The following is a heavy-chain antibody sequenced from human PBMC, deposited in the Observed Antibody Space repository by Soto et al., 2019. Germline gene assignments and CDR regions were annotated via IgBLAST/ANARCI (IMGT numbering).Heavy chain of an antibody. CDR2: IYYSGST. Sequence: SETLSLTCTVSGGSVSSGSYYWSWLRQPPGKGLEWIGYIYYSGSTNYNPSLKSRVTISVDTSKNQFSLKLSSVTAADTAVYYCARGALEYSSSEYYFDYWGQGTLVTVSS. CDR3: ARGALEYSSSEYYFDY. D-gene: IGHD6-6*01. J-gene: IGHJ4*02. V-gene: IGHV4-61*01. CDR1: GGSVSSGSYY.